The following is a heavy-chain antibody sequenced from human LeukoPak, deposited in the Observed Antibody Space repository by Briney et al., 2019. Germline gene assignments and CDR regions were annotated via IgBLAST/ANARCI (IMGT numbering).Heavy chain of an antibody. CDR2: ISAYNGNT. CDR3: ARETVVVPAAMVLYYYGMDV. J-gene: IGHJ6*02. D-gene: IGHD2-2*01. Sequence: ASVNVSCKASGYTFTSYGISWVRQAPGQGLEWMGWISAYNGNTNYAQKLQGRVTMTTDTSTSTAYMELRSLRSDDTAVYYCARETVVVPAAMVLYYYGMDVWGQGTTVTVSS. CDR1: GYTFTSYG. V-gene: IGHV1-18*01.